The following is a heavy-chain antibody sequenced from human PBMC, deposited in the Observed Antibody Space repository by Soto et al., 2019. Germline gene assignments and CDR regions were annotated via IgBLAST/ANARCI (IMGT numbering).Heavy chain of an antibody. CDR2: IWYDGSNK. J-gene: IGHJ3*02. Sequence: GGSLRLSCAASGFTFSSYGMHWVRQAPGKGLEWVAVIWYDGSNKYYADSVKGRFTISRDNSKNTLYLQMNRLRAEDTAVYNYATFMITFGGVIVNDVFDIWGQGTMVTVSS. CDR3: ATFMITFGGVIVNDVFDI. D-gene: IGHD3-16*02. CDR1: GFTFSSYG. V-gene: IGHV3-33*01.